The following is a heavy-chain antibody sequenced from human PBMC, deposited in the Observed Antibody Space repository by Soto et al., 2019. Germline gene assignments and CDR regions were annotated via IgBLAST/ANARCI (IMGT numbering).Heavy chain of an antibody. J-gene: IGHJ6*03. CDR2: ISSSSSTI. D-gene: IGHD1-20*01. CDR3: ARGSDNWNYYYYMDV. V-gene: IGHV3-48*01. Sequence: EVQLVESGGGLVQPGGSLRLSCAASGFTFSSYSMNWVRQAPGKGLEWVSYISSSSSTIYYADSVKGRFTISRDNAKNSLYLQMNSLRAEDTAVYYCARGSDNWNYYYYMDVWGKGTTVTVSS. CDR1: GFTFSSYS.